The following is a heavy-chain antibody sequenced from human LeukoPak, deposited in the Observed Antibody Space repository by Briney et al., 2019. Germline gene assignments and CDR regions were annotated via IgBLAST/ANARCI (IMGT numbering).Heavy chain of an antibody. CDR2: ISGSGGST. CDR1: GFTFSSYA. J-gene: IGHJ4*02. D-gene: IGHD1-26*01. V-gene: IGHV3-23*01. CDR3: AKDQLVGASLGGDY. Sequence: GGSLRLSCAASGFTFSSYAMSWVRQAPGKGLEWVSAISGSGGSTYYADSVKGRFTISRDNSKSTLYLQMNSLRAEDTAVYYCAKDQLVGASLGGDYWGQGTLVTVSS.